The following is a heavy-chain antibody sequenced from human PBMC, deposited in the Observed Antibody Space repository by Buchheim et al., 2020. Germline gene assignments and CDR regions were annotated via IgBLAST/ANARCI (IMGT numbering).Heavy chain of an antibody. V-gene: IGHV3-74*01. CDR2: IRSDGSET. Sequence: EVRLVESGEGLVRPGDSLRLSCGASGFLFSKYWMYWVRQVPGKGLVWVSRIRSDGSETKYADSVRGRFAVSRDNARSTLFLQMNSLRVDDTCVYFCARGYNFGYNYYYGMDVWGRGT. J-gene: IGHJ6*02. CDR1: GFLFSKYW. D-gene: IGHD5-12*01. CDR3: ARGYNFGYNYYYGMDV.